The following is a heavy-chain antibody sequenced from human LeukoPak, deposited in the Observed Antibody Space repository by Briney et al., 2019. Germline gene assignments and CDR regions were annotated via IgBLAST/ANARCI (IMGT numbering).Heavy chain of an antibody. Sequence: GGSLRLSCAASGFTFSSYSMNWVRQAPGKGLEWVSSISSSSSYIYYADSVKGRFTISRDNAKNSLYLQMNSLRAEDTAVYYCAAFSYYGDYNFDYWGQGTLVTVSS. D-gene: IGHD4-17*01. V-gene: IGHV3-21*01. CDR1: GFTFSSYS. CDR2: ISSSSSYI. CDR3: AAFSYYGDYNFDY. J-gene: IGHJ4*02.